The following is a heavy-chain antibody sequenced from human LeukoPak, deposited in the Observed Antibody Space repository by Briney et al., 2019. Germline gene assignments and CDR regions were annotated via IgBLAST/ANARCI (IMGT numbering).Heavy chain of an antibody. J-gene: IGHJ6*02. CDR1: GGSFSGFY. CDR2: INHSGST. D-gene: IGHD6-13*01. Sequence: SETLSLTCAVYGGSFSGFYWSWIRQPPGKGLEWIGEINHSGSTNYNPSLKSRVTISVDTSKNQFSLKLSSVTAADTAVYYCARSRSSSWYEGFYYYYGMDVWGQGTTVTVSS. V-gene: IGHV4-34*01. CDR3: ARSRSSSWYEGFYYYYGMDV.